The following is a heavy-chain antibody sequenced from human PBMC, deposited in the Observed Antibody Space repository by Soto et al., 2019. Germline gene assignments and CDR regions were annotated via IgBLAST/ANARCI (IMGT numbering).Heavy chain of an antibody. V-gene: IGHV2-26*01. Sequence: QVTLKESGPVLVKPTETLTLTCTVSGFSLSNARMGVSWIRQPPGKALEWLAHIFSNDEKSYSTSLKSRLTISKATSKSQVVLTMTNMDPVDTATYYCARIRVGVVVVRAFDIWGQGTMVTVSS. J-gene: IGHJ3*02. CDR2: IFSNDEK. CDR3: ARIRVGVVVVRAFDI. CDR1: GFSLSNARMG. D-gene: IGHD2-15*01.